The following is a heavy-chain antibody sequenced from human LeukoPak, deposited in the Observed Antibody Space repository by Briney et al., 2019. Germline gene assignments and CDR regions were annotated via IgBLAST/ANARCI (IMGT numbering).Heavy chain of an antibody. CDR3: ARAREYYYYMDV. J-gene: IGHJ6*03. CDR2: IRPYKGKT. Sequence: ASVKVSCKASGYIFATYGVSWVRQAPGQGLEWMGWIRPYKGKTNYAQKLQGRVTMTTDTSTSTAHMELRSLRTDDTAVYYCARAREYYYYMDVWGKGTTVTVSS. V-gene: IGHV1-18*01. CDR1: GYIFATYG.